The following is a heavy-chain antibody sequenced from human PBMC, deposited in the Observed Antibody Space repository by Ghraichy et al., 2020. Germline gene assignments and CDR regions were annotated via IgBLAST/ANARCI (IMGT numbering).Heavy chain of an antibody. CDR3: ARVGDFWSGYSGYYYYYGMDV. CDR2: IIPIFGTA. CDR1: GGTFSSYA. V-gene: IGHV1-69*13. D-gene: IGHD3-3*01. Sequence: SVKVSCKASGGTFSSYAISWVRQAPGQGLEWMGGIIPIFGTANYAQKFQGRVTITADESTSTAYMELSSLRSEDTAVYYCARVGDFWSGYSGYYYYYGMDVWGQGTTVTVSS. J-gene: IGHJ6*02.